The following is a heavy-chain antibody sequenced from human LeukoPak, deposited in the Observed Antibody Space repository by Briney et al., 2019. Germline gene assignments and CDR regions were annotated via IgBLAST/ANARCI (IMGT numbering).Heavy chain of an antibody. CDR2: IVPVIGVA. CDR1: GYTFISYD. V-gene: IGHV1-69*04. Sequence: PVKVSCKASGYTFISYDIHWVRQAPGQGLEWVGRIVPVIGVATYAQSLQGRVIITADRSTNTDYMELSSLRFEDSAVYFCARHSSRGHYYDFDFWGQGSLVTVSS. D-gene: IGHD3-22*01. CDR3: ARHSSRGHYYDFDF. J-gene: IGHJ4*02.